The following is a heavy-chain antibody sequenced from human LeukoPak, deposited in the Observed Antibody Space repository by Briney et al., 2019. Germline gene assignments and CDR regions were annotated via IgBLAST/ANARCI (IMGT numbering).Heavy chain of an antibody. Sequence: GSLRLSCAASGFTFSSYSMNWVRQAPGKGLEWVSSISSSSSYIYYADSVKGRFTISRDNAKNSLYLQMNSLRAEDTAVYYCATVVVVPAATDYWGQGTLVTVSS. D-gene: IGHD2-2*01. V-gene: IGHV3-21*01. CDR1: GFTFSSYS. CDR3: ATVVVVPAATDY. CDR2: ISSSSSYI. J-gene: IGHJ4*02.